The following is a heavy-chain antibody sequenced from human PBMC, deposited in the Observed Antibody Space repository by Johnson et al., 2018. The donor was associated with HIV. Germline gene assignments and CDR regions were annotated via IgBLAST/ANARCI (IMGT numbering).Heavy chain of an antibody. J-gene: IGHJ3*02. CDR2: IYSGGST. D-gene: IGHD4-17*01. CDR3: ARELEFGDLRKNDAFDI. CDR1: GFTVSSNY. V-gene: IGHV3-66*02. Sequence: VQLVESGGGVVQPGGSLRLSCAASGFTVSSNYMSWVRQAPGKGLEWVSVIYSGGSTYYADSVKGRFTIARDNSTNTLYLQMNSLRAEDTAIYYCARELEFGDLRKNDAFDIWGQGTMVTVSS.